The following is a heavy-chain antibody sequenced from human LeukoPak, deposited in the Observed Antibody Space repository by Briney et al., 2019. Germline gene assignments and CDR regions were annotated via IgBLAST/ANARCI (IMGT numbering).Heavy chain of an antibody. CDR2: IWYDGNNK. Sequence: GGSLRPSCAASGFTFSSYGMHWVRQAPGKGLEWGAVIWYDGNNKYYADSVKGRFTISRDNSKNTLYLQMNSLRAEDTAVYYCARGSGAYYTWFDPWGQGTLVTVSS. V-gene: IGHV3-33*01. D-gene: IGHD3-16*01. J-gene: IGHJ5*02. CDR1: GFTFSSYG. CDR3: ARGSGAYYTWFDP.